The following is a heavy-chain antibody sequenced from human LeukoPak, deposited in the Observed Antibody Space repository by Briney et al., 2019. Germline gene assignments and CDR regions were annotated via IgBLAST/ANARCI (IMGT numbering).Heavy chain of an antibody. J-gene: IGHJ2*01. CDR2: IYYSGST. V-gene: IGHV4-59*08. Sequence: KPSETLSLTCAVSGGSINPYFWTWIRQPPGKGLEWIAYIYYSGSTNYNPSLKSRVTISVDTSKNQFSLKLSSVTAADTAVYYCARRGGLGVYAIRWYFDLWGRGTLVTVSS. D-gene: IGHD2-8*01. CDR1: GGSINPYF. CDR3: ARRGGLGVYAIRWYFDL.